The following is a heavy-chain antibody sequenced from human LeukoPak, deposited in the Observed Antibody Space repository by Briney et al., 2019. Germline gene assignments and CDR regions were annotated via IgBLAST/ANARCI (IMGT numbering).Heavy chain of an antibody. CDR3: ARRGDYFDFWSGFDY. CDR2: IYYSGTT. J-gene: IGHJ4*02. CDR1: GGSISNYNYY. V-gene: IGHV4-39*01. Sequence: SETLSLTCTVSGGSISNYNYYWGWIRQPPGKGMEWIGNIYYSGTTHFNPSLKSRVTMSIDTSKNQFSLRLNSVTAADTAVYYCARRGDYFDFWSGFDYWGQGSLVTVSS. D-gene: IGHD3-3*01.